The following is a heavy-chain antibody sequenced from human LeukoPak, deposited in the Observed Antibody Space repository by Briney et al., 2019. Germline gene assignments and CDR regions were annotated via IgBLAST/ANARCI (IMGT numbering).Heavy chain of an antibody. V-gene: IGHV4-61*02. CDR3: ARDPLYCDSSGYPGAFDI. CDR1: GGSISSGSYY. J-gene: IGHJ3*02. Sequence: SETLSLTCTVSGGSISSGSYYWSWIRQPAGKGLEWIGRIYTSGSTNYNPSLKSRVTISVDTSKNQFSLKLSSVTAADTAVYYCARDPLYCDSSGYPGAFDIWGQGTMVTVSS. D-gene: IGHD3-22*01. CDR2: IYTSGST.